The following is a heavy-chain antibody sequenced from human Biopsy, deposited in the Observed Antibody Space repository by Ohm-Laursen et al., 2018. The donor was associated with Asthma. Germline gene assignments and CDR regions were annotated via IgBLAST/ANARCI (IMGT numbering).Heavy chain of an antibody. V-gene: IGHV1-3*04. Sequence: ASVKVSCKASGYNFISFAIHWGRQAPGQRLEWMGWVNTGNGDTKDSQKFQCRVTITRDTSASTAYMELRSLRSEDTATYYCARTYYDFLTGQVKDVFGVWGQGTMVTVSS. J-gene: IGHJ3*01. CDR1: GYNFISFA. CDR3: ARTYYDFLTGQVKDVFGV. D-gene: IGHD3-9*01. CDR2: VNTGNGDT.